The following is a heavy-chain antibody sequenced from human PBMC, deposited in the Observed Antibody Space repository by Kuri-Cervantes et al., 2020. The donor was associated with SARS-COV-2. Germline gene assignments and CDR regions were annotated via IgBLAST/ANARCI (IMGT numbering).Heavy chain of an antibody. CDR2: IIPIFGIA. CDR1: GGTFSSYA. J-gene: IGHJ4*02. Sequence: SVKVSCKASGGTFSSYAISWVRQAPGQGLEWMGRIIPIFGIANYAQKFQGRVTITADKSTSTAYMELSSLRSEDTAVYYCARQLETTMLYYFNYWGQGTLVTVSS. D-gene: IGHD3-10*02. CDR3: ARQLETTMLYYFNY. V-gene: IGHV1-69*04.